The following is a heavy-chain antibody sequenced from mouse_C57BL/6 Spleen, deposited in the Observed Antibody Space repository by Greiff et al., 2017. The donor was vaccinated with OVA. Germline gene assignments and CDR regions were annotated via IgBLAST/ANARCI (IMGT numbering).Heavy chain of an antibody. CDR2: IWSGGST. CDR1: GFSLTSYG. V-gene: IGHV2-2*01. D-gene: IGHD1-1*01. Sequence: VHLVESGPGLVQPSQSLSITCTVSGFSLTSYGVHWVRQSPGKGLEWLGVIWSGGSTDYNAAFISRLSTSKDNSKSQVFFKMNSLQADDTAIYYCARGNYYGSSYGYFDVWGTGTTVTVSS. J-gene: IGHJ1*03. CDR3: ARGNYYGSSYGYFDV.